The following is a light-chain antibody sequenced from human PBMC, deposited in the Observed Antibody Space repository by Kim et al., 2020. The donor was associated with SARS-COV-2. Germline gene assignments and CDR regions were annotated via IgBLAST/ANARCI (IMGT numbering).Light chain of an antibody. CDR2: DAS. CDR3: HQRSDWPAVT. J-gene: IGKJ4*01. V-gene: IGKV3-11*01. Sequence: SPGERATLSCRASQNINTYLAWYQQKPGQPPRLLIHDASNRATGIPARFSGSGSATDFTLTISSLEPEDFAIYYCHQRSDWPAVTFGGGTKVDIK. CDR1: QNINTY.